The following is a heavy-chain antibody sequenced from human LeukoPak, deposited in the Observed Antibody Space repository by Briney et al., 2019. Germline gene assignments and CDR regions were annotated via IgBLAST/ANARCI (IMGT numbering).Heavy chain of an antibody. Sequence: GGSLRLSCAASGFTFSSYWMNWVRQAPGKGLEWVANIKQDGSEKYYVDSVKGRFTISRDNAKNSLYLQMNSLRAEDTAVYYCARGAHSSGWYLNFDYWGQGTLVTVSS. J-gene: IGHJ4*02. V-gene: IGHV3-7*03. D-gene: IGHD6-19*01. CDR2: IKQDGSEK. CDR1: GFTFSSYW. CDR3: ARGAHSSGWYLNFDY.